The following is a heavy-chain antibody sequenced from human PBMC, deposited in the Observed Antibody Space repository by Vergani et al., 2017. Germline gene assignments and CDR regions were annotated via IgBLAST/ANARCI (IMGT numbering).Heavy chain of an antibody. V-gene: IGHV3-30*02. CDR1: GFTLSNYD. Sequence: QVQLVESGGGVVQRGGSLRLSCATSGFTLSNYDMQWIRQGPGKGLEFVAFIQFDGSNQYYADSVKGRFTLSRDFSKNTLYLQMNSLRTDDTATYYCAKHFRGWGICYRGQGT. CDR2: IQFDGSNQ. CDR3: AKHFRGWGICY. D-gene: IGHD3-16*01. J-gene: IGHJ4*02.